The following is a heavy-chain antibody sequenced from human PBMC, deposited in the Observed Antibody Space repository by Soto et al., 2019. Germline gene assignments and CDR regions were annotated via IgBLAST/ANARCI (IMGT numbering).Heavy chain of an antibody. CDR2: IIPIFGTA. V-gene: IGHV1-69*01. D-gene: IGHD2-15*01. Sequence: QVQLVQSGAEVKKPGSSVKVSCKASGSTFSSYAISWVRQAPGQGLEWMGGIIPIFGTANYAQKFQGRVTITAYESTSTAYMELSSLRSEDTAVYYCARVPDCSGGSCYSFVYFQHWGQGTLVTVSS. CDR1: GSTFSSYA. CDR3: ARVPDCSGGSCYSFVYFQH. J-gene: IGHJ1*01.